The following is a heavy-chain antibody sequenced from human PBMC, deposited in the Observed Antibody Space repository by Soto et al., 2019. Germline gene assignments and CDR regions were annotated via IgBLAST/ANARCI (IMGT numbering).Heavy chain of an antibody. CDR3: VRPPSEAERRHRWYLDV. D-gene: IGHD1-1*01. CDR1: GDNFADYW. CDR2: IYPADSDT. V-gene: IGHV5-51*01. J-gene: IGHJ2*01. Sequence: GESLKISCKGSGDNFADYWIGCVRQMPGKGLEWLGPIYPADSDTRYSASFQCLVIISADKSVSAAYLQWNNLEASDTAIYFCVRPPSEAERRHRWYLDVWARGTLVPVSS.